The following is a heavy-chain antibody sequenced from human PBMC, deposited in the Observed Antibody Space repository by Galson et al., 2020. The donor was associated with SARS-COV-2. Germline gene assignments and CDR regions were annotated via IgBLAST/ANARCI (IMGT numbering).Heavy chain of an antibody. CDR2: LSAYNGNM. V-gene: IGHV1-18*04. CDR3: ANSDARFSYYASDL. D-gene: IGHD3-3*01. CDR1: GYTSSYYG. J-gene: IGHJ3*01. Sequence: ASVKVSCKGSGYTSSYYGISWVRQAPGQGLEWIGWLSAYNGNMIYAQKYQNRVTLTTDTSTNTAYLALRSLTPDDTAVYYCANSDARFSYYASDLWGQGTRVAVSS.